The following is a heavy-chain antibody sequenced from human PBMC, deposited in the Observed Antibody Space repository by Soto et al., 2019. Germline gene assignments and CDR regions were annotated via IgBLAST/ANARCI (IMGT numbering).Heavy chain of an antibody. CDR2: IYYSGST. CDR3: ERVKFTVGRQPPHMDV. J-gene: IGHJ6*03. CDR1: GGSISSYY. V-gene: IGHV4-59*01. D-gene: IGHD4-17*01. Sequence: QVQLQESGPGLVKPSETLSLTCTVSGGSISSYYWSWIRQPPGKGLEWIGYIYYSGSTNYNPSLKCRVTISVDTSKNQFCLKLSSVTAADTGVYYCERVKFTVGRQPPHMDVWGKGTTVTVSS.